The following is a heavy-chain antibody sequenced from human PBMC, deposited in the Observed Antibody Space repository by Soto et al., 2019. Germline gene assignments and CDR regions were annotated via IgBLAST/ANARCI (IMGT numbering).Heavy chain of an antibody. CDR2: FDPEDGET. Sequence: ASVKVSCKVSGYTLTELSMHWVRQAPGKGLEWMGGFDPEDGETIYAQKFQGRVTMTEDTSTDTAYMELSSMGYEATAVYYCASSRKYSSSWYRDWGQGTLVTVSS. V-gene: IGHV1-24*01. CDR1: GYTLTELS. J-gene: IGHJ4*02. D-gene: IGHD6-13*01. CDR3: ASSRKYSSSWYRD.